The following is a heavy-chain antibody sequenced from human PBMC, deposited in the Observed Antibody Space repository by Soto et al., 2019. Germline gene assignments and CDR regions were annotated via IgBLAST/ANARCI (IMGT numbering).Heavy chain of an antibody. CDR1: GGTFSTYA. Sequence: ASVKVSCKASGGTFSTYAISWVRQAPGQGLEWMGWISAYNGNTNYAQKLQGRVTMTTDTSTSTAYMELRSLRSDDTAVYYCARDLRSTYDSSGYSFDYWGQGTLVTVSS. J-gene: IGHJ4*02. CDR3: ARDLRSTYDSSGYSFDY. D-gene: IGHD3-22*01. CDR2: ISAYNGNT. V-gene: IGHV1-18*01.